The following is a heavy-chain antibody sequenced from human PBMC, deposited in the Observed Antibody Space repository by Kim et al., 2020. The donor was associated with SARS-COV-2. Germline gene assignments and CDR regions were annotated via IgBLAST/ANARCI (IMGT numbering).Heavy chain of an antibody. CDR3: VRDERHGTWDALSF. CDR1: GFTVTNSF. J-gene: IGHJ3*01. V-gene: IGHV3-53*01. Sequence: GGSLRLSCAASGFTVTNSFMSWVRQAPGKGLEWVSIIDGYHNTFYADSVKGRFTISRDYSKNTVFLQMNSLRAEDTAVYHCVRDERHGTWDALSFWGQGTLVAVSS. CDR2: IDGYHNT. D-gene: IGHD6-13*01.